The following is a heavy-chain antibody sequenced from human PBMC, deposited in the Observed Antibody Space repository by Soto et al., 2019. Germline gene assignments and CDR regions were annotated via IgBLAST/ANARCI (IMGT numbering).Heavy chain of an antibody. V-gene: IGHV4-34*01. CDR1: GGSFSVYY. CDR2: INHSGST. CDR3: ARVEMANYYYGMDV. Sequence: SEPLSLTCAVSGGSFSVYYWSWIRHPPGKGLEWIGEINHSGSTNYNPSLKSRVTISVDTSKNQFSLKLSSVTAADTAVYYCARVEMANYYYGMDVWGQGTTVTVSS. D-gene: IGHD5-12*01. J-gene: IGHJ6*02.